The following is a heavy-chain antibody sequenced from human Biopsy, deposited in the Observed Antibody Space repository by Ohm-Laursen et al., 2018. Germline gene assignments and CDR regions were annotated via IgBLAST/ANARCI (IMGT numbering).Heavy chain of an antibody. Sequence: GTLSLTCPVYGESFNGYYWSWIRQTPGKGLEWIGEINHSGRTNYNPSLKSRVTISVDTSKDQFSLKVRSVTAADTAVYYCVRGVDYYDPYHYYALDVWGQGTTVTVSS. CDR1: GESFNGYY. J-gene: IGHJ6*02. D-gene: IGHD3-22*01. CDR2: INHSGRT. V-gene: IGHV4-34*01. CDR3: VRGVDYYDPYHYYALDV.